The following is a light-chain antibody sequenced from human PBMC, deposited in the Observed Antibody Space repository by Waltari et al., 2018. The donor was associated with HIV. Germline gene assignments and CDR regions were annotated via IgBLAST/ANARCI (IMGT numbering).Light chain of an antibody. J-gene: IGLJ3*02. Sequence: QSVLTQPPSASGAPGQTVTISCSGSTSNVEPQWVYWYQQLPGTAPKLLIDRNYHRPSGVPGRFSSSKSGASASLIISGLRSEDEADYFCGVWDSTLKQWLFGGRTKLTVL. CDR2: RNY. CDR3: GVWDSTLKQWL. CDR1: TSNVEPQW. V-gene: IGLV1-47*01.